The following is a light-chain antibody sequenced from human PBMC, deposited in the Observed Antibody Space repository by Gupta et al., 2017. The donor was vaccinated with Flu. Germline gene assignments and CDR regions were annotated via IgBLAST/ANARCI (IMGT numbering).Light chain of an antibody. J-gene: IGKJ1*01. CDR3: RQSYITPRT. V-gene: IGKV1-39*01. CDR1: QGIGTY. CDR2: SAS. Sequence: PSSLSASVGDRVTSTCRASQGIGTYLSWYQMKPGRAPKLLVYSASTLQTGAPSRFSGSGSGTDFTLSISSLQPEDFATYYCRQSYITPRTFGAGTKVEI.